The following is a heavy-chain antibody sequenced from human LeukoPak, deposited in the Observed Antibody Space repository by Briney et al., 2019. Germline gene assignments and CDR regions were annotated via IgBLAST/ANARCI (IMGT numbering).Heavy chain of an antibody. CDR1: GFTFSTYW. CDR3: ARDDYGDYFFPY. Sequence: PGGSLRLSCAASGFTFSTYWMHWVRQAPGKGLVWVSRINSDESNTNYADSVKGRFTISRDNAKNTLYLQINSLRAEDTAVYYCARDDYGDYFFPYWGQGTLVTVSS. CDR2: INSDESNT. D-gene: IGHD4-17*01. V-gene: IGHV3-74*01. J-gene: IGHJ4*02.